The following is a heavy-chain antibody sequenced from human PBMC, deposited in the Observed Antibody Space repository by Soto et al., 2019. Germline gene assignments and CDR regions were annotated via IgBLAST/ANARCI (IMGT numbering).Heavy chain of an antibody. D-gene: IGHD5-18*01. V-gene: IGHV3-11*01. CDR2: ISSSGSNI. CDR1: GFTFSDYY. CDR3: ARGHEAMGLYFDS. Sequence: QVQLVESGGGLVKPGGSLRLSCAASGFTFSDYYMRWIRQAPGKGLEWVSDISSSGSNIYYADSVQGRFTISSDNDKKSLYLHIHSVGAEATAVYDCARGHEAMGLYFDSCGRGPLVTVSS. J-gene: IGHJ4*01.